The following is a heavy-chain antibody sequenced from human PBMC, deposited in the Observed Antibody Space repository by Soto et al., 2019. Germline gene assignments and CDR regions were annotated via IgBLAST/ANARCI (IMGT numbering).Heavy chain of an antibody. J-gene: IGHJ5*02. D-gene: IGHD6-13*01. V-gene: IGHV2-5*02. CDR1: GFSLSTSGVG. Sequence: SGPTLVNPTQTLTLTCTFSGFSLSTSGVGVGWIRQPPGKALEWLALIYWDDDKRYSPSLKSRLTITKDTSKNQVVLTMTNMDPVDTATYYCAHGSGWQQLVSNWFDPWGQGTLVTVSS. CDR2: IYWDDDK. CDR3: AHGSGWQQLVSNWFDP.